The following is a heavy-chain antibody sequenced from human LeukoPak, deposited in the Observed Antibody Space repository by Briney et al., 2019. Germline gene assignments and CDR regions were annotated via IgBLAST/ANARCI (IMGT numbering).Heavy chain of an antibody. CDR1: ADSIDSSNAY. Sequence: SETLSLTCTVSADSIDSSNAYWGWIRQSPGKGLEWIGSLYSIGAVYYNPSLKRRLTTSDDPSRRPLSLTLSSVTAGDTAVYYCARGSGISSSVVVLKTWNSFDIWGRGTKVTVSS. CDR3: ARGSGISSSVVVLKTWNSFDI. J-gene: IGHJ3*02. CDR2: LYSIGAV. V-gene: IGHV4-39*02. D-gene: IGHD2-15*01.